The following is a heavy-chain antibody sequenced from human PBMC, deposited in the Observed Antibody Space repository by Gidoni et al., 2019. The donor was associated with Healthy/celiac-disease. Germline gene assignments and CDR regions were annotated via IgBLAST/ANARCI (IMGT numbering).Heavy chain of an antibody. D-gene: IGHD3-9*01. CDR1: GFTFSSYA. J-gene: IGHJ3*02. CDR2: ISGSGGST. Sequence: EVQLLESGGGLVQPGGSLRLSCAASGFTFSSYAMSWVRQAPGKGLEWVSAISGSGGSTYYADSVKGRFTISRDNSKNTLYLQMNSLRAEDTAVYYCAKDALSFYDILTGYPQSVVDDAFDIWGQGTMVTVSS. CDR3: AKDALSFYDILTGYPQSVVDDAFDI. V-gene: IGHV3-23*01.